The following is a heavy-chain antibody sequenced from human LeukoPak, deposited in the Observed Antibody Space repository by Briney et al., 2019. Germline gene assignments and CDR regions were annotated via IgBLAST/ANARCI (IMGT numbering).Heavy chain of an antibody. V-gene: IGHV3-15*01. CDR2: IKSQADGGTT. CDR3: ATRQLPNCDCPLDF. D-gene: IGHD2-21*02. CDR1: GFTFSNAW. Sequence: GGSLRLSCAASGFTFSNAWMTWVRQAPGKGLEWVGRIKSQADGGTTDYAAPVKGRFTISRDDSKNMMRLQMDSLKTEDTAVYYCATRQLPNCDCPLDFWGQGTLVTVSS. J-gene: IGHJ4*02.